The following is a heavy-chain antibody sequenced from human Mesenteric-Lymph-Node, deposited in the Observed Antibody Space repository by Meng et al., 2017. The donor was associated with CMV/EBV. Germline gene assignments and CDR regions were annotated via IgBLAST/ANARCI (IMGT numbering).Heavy chain of an antibody. Sequence: GGSLRLSCATSGFTFSNYGMHWVRQAPGKGLEWVASKRYDGSNEYYADSVKGRFTISRDSSKNTLYLQMNSLRTEDTAVYYCAKDRAAANYFDYWGLGTLVTVSS. V-gene: IGHV3-30*02. J-gene: IGHJ4*02. CDR2: KRYDGSNE. CDR1: GFTFSNYG. D-gene: IGHD2-2*01. CDR3: AKDRAAANYFDY.